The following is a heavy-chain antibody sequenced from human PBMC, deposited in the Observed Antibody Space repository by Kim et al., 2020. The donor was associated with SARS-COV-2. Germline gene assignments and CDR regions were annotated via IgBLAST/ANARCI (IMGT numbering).Heavy chain of an antibody. CDR1: GGSISSSSYY. J-gene: IGHJ4*02. Sequence: SETRSLTCTVSGGSISSSSYYWGWIRQPPGKGLEWIGSIYYSGSTYYNPSLKSRVTISVDTSKNQFSLKLSSVTAADTAVYYCARPGERSSSWGGFDYWGQGTLVTVSS. V-gene: IGHV4-39*01. CDR2: IYYSGST. CDR3: ARPGERSSSWGGFDY. D-gene: IGHD6-13*01.